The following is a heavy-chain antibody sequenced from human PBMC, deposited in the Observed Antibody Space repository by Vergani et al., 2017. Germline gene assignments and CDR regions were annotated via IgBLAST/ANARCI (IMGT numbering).Heavy chain of an antibody. D-gene: IGHD6-19*01. J-gene: IGHJ4*02. CDR1: GFTFSSYA. Sequence: VQLLESGGGLVQPGGSLRLSCAASGFTFSSYAISWVRQAPGQGLEWMVGIIPSFGLANYAQKFQGRVTITADKSTTTAYMELSSLRSEDTAVYYCAMRSAVAVWDYWGQGTLVTVSS. V-gene: IGHV1-69*17. CDR3: AMRSAVAVWDY. CDR2: IIPSFGLA.